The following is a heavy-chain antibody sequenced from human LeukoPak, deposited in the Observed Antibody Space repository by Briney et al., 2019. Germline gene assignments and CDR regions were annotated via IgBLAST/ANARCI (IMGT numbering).Heavy chain of an antibody. V-gene: IGHV4-59*01. D-gene: IGHD3-22*01. J-gene: IGHJ4*02. Sequence: PSETLSLTCTVSGGSISSYYWSWIRQPPGKGLEWIGYLYYSGSTNYNPSLKGRVTISVDTSKNQFSLKLSSVTAADTAVYYCARYESSGFDYWGQGILVTVSS. CDR2: LYYSGST. CDR3: ARYESSGFDY. CDR1: GGSISSYY.